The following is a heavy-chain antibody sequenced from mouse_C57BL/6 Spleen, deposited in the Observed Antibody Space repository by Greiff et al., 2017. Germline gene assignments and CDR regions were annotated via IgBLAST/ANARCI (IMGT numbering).Heavy chain of an antibody. Sequence: VQLQESGPELVKPGASVKISCKASGYAFRSSWMNWVKQRPGKGLEWIGRIYPGDGDPNYNGQFKGKATLTADKASSTAYMQLSSLTSEDSAVYFCARAVITTVEGGFAYWGQGTLVTVSA. D-gene: IGHD1-1*01. V-gene: IGHV1-82*01. J-gene: IGHJ3*01. CDR1: GYAFRSSW. CDR3: ARAVITTVEGGFAY. CDR2: IYPGDGDP.